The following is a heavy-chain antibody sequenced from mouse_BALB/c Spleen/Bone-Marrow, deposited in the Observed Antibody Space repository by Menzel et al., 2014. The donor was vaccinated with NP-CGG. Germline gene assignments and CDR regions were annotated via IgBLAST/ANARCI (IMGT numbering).Heavy chain of an antibody. J-gene: IGHJ1*01. Sequence: EVNVVESGGGLVQPGGSLKLSCAASGFDFSGYWMSWVRQAPVKGLEWIGEINPDSSTINYTPSLKDKFIISRDNAKNTLYLQMSKVRSEDTALYYCARLNYYGSLFVWGAGTTVTVSS. CDR2: INPDSSTI. D-gene: IGHD1-1*01. CDR1: GFDFSGYW. V-gene: IGHV4-1*02. CDR3: ARLNYYGSLFV.